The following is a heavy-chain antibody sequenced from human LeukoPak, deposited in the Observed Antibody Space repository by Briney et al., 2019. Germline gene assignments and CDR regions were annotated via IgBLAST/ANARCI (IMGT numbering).Heavy chain of an antibody. V-gene: IGHV4-38-2*02. CDR1: GYSISSGYY. CDR2: IYHSGST. D-gene: IGHD1-14*01. CDR3: ARDHVRFIRRRNNVFDI. J-gene: IGHJ3*02. Sequence: SETLSLTCTVSGYSISSGYYWGWIRQPPGKGLEWIGSIYHSGSTYYNPSLKSRVNISVDTSKNQFSLKLSSVTAADTAVYYCARDHVRFIRRRNNVFDIWGQGRMVTVSS.